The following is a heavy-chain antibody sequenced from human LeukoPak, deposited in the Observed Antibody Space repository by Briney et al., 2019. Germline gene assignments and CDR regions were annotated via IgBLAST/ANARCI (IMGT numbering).Heavy chain of an antibody. CDR1: GFTFSSYG. Sequence: PGGSLRLSCAASGFTFSSYGMHWVRQAPGKGLEWVAFIRYDGSNKYYADSVKGRFTISRDNSKNTLYLQMNSLRAEDTAVYYCARGLSGGSSSWYYFDYWGQGTLVTVSS. CDR2: IRYDGSNK. V-gene: IGHV3-30*02. CDR3: ARGLSGGSSSWYYFDY. D-gene: IGHD6-13*01. J-gene: IGHJ4*02.